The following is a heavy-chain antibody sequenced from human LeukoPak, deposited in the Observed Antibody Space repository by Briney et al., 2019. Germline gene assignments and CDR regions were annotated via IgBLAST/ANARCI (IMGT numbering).Heavy chain of an antibody. Sequence: GGSLRLSCAASGFTVSSNYMNWVRQAPGKGLEWVSVIYSGGSTYYADSVKGRFTISRENAKNSLYLQMNSLRAEDTAVYYCARATISVAYAFDIWGQGTMVTVSS. CDR2: IYSGGST. J-gene: IGHJ3*02. D-gene: IGHD6-19*01. V-gene: IGHV3-66*01. CDR1: GFTVSSNY. CDR3: ARATISVAYAFDI.